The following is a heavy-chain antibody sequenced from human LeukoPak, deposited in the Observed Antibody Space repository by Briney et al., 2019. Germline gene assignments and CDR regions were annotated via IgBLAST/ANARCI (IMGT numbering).Heavy chain of an antibody. V-gene: IGHV4-39*01. Sequence: SETLSLTCTVSGGSISSSSYSWGWIRQPPGKGLEWIGYISYSGSTYYNPSLKSRVTISVDTSKNQFSLKLSSVTAADTAEYYCARHFDYSGYYFDYWGQGTLVTVSS. J-gene: IGHJ4*02. CDR3: ARHFDYSGYYFDY. CDR2: ISYSGST. CDR1: GGSISSSSYS. D-gene: IGHD2-15*01.